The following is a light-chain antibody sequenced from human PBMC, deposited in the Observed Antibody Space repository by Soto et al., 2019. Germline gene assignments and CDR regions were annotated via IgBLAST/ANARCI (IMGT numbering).Light chain of an antibody. V-gene: IGKV1-39*01. Sequence: IQMTQSPSSRSASVGDRVTITCRASQRITTYLNWYQQKPGKAPKLLISTASTLQRGVPSRFSGSGSGTDFTLTITTLQPEDFATYFCQQSYSTPYTFGQGTKLEIK. J-gene: IGKJ2*01. CDR3: QQSYSTPYT. CDR1: QRITTY. CDR2: TAS.